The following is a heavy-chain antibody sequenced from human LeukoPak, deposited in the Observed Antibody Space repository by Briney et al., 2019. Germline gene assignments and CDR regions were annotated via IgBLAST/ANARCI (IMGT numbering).Heavy chain of an antibody. V-gene: IGHV3-33*01. D-gene: IGHD3-3*01. J-gene: IGHJ4*02. Sequence: GGSLRLSCAASGFTFSSYGMHWVRQAPGKGLEWVAVIWYDGSNKYYADSVKGRFTISRDNSKNTLYLQMNSLRAEDTAVHYCARDGADFWSGYWVYYFAYWGQGTLVTVSS. CDR1: GFTFSSYG. CDR2: IWYDGSNK. CDR3: ARDGADFWSGYWVYYFAY.